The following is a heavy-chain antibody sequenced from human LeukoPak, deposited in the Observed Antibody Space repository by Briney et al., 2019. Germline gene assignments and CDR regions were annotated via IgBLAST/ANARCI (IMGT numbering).Heavy chain of an antibody. CDR1: GFNFDRYT. CDR2: AGWAGGTT. D-gene: IGHD5-18*01. V-gene: IGHV3-43*01. Sequence: PGGSLRLSCATSGFNFDRYTIHWVRQAPGKGLEWVSLAGWAGGTTYYSDSVRGRFTISRDSGKNSVYLQMYSLTTDDTAFYFCAKELDTMFFDYWGQGALVTVSS. CDR3: AKELDTMFFDY. J-gene: IGHJ4*02.